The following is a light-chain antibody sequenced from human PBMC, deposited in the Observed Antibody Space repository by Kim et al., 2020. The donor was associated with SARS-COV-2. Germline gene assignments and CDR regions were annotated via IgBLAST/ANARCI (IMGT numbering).Light chain of an antibody. CDR3: QAWGSRTVV. CDR2: EDT. J-gene: IGLJ2*01. V-gene: IGLV3-1*01. CDR1: KLGDKY. Sequence: SYELTQPPSVSVSPGQTASITCSGDKLGDKYAYWYQQKPGQSPVLVIYEDTKRPSGIPERFSASNSENTATLTISGTRAIDEADYYCQAWGSRTVVFGGGTKVTVL.